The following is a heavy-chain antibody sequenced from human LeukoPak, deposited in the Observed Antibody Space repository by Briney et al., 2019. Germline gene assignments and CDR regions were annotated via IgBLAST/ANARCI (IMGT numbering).Heavy chain of an antibody. CDR1: GYTFTSLY. CDR2: IDPRGGST. D-gene: IGHD2-15*01. CDR3: ARYNVVRRFDP. Sequence: ASVKVSCKASGYTFTSLYMHWVRQAPGQGLEWMGIIDPRGGSTSYALKFQGRVTMTRNTSISTAYMELSSLRSEDTAVYYCARYNVVRRFDPWGQGTLVTVSS. V-gene: IGHV1-46*01. J-gene: IGHJ5*02.